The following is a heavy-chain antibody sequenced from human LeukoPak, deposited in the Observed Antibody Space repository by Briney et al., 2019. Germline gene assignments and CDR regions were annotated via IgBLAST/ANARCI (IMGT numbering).Heavy chain of an antibody. CDR2: INYSGST. V-gene: IGHV4-59*01. Sequence: SETLSLTCTVSGGSISSYYWSWIRQPPGKGLEWIGYINYSGSTNYNPSLKSRVTISIDTSKNQSSLKVSSVTAADTAVYYCARGYSTSLSRFDPWGQGTLVTVSS. CDR1: GGSISSYY. D-gene: IGHD2-2*01. CDR3: ARGYSTSLSRFDP. J-gene: IGHJ5*02.